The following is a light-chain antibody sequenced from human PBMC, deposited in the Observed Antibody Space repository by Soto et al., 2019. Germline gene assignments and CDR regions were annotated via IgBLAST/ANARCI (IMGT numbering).Light chain of an antibody. V-gene: IGLV2-14*01. Sequence: QSALTQPASVSGSAGQSITISCTGTSSDVGGYNFVSWYQQHPGKAPKLMIYDVSNRPSGVSNRFSGSKSGNTASLTISGLQAEDEADYYCSSYTNSGTLVVFGGGTKPTVL. CDR1: SSDVGGYNF. CDR2: DVS. J-gene: IGLJ2*01. CDR3: SSYTNSGTLVV.